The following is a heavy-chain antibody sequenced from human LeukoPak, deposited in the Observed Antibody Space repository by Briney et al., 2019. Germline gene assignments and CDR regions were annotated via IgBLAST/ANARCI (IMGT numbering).Heavy chain of an antibody. Sequence: ASVKVSCKASGYTFTGYYMHWVRQAPGQGLEWMGWINPNSGGTNYAQKFQGRVTMTRDTSISTAYMELSRLRSDDTAVYYCATPPEDYGDYYYYGMDVWGLGTTVTVSS. CDR2: INPNSGGT. D-gene: IGHD4-17*01. V-gene: IGHV1-2*02. CDR1: GYTFTGYY. J-gene: IGHJ6*02. CDR3: ATPPEDYGDYYYYGMDV.